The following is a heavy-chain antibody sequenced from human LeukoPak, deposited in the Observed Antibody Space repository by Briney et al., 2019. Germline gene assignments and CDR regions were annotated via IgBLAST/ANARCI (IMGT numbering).Heavy chain of an antibody. CDR1: GFTFSSYS. CDR2: ISSSSSYI. D-gene: IGHD6-19*01. V-gene: IGHV3-21*01. J-gene: IGHJ4*02. CDR3: ARVSIALAGAFDY. Sequence: GGSLRLSCAASGFTFSSYSMNWVRQAPGKGLEWVSSISSSSSYIYYADSVKGRFTISRDNAKNSLYLQMNSLKAEDTAVYYCARVSIALAGAFDYWGQGTLVTVSS.